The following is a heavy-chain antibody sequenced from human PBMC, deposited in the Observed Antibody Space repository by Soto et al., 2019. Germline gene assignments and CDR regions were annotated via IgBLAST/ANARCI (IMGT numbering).Heavy chain of an antibody. J-gene: IGHJ5*02. CDR1: GYTFTGYC. V-gene: IGHV1-2*02. Sequence: ASVKVSCKASGYTFTGYCMHWVRQAPGQGLEWMGWINPNSVGTNYAQKLQGRVTMTRDTSISTAYMELSRLRSDDTAVYYCARVSGGYCSSPSWAMSGCWCDPWGQGTLVTVS. CDR3: ARVSGGYCSSPSWAMSGCWCDP. CDR2: INPNSVGT. D-gene: IGHD2-2*01.